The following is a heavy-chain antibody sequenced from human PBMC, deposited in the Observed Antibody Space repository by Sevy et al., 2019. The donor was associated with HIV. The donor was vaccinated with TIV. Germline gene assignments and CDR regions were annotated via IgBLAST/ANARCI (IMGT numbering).Heavy chain of an antibody. D-gene: IGHD1-1*01. Sequence: GGSVRLSCAASGFTFSTYSMNWVRQAPGKGLEWVSSISNDYYYIYYADSVKGRFTISRDNAKNSLYLQMNNLRAEDTAVYYCARATGTEALDAFDFWGQGTRVTVSS. CDR3: ARATGTEALDAFDF. J-gene: IGHJ3*01. CDR1: GFTFSTYS. V-gene: IGHV3-21*01. CDR2: ISNDYYYI.